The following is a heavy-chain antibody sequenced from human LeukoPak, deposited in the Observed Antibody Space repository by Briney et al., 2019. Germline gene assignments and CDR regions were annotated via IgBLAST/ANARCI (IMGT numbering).Heavy chain of an antibody. CDR1: GGSISSGNW. J-gene: IGHJ3*02. D-gene: IGHD2-15*01. V-gene: IGHV4-4*02. Sequence: PAGTLTLTCAVSGGSISSGNWCSWVRQPPGKGLEWIGEIYHSGSTIYKPSLKRRVTISVDRTMNQLSLRLSSVTAADTAVYYCVSPMYYSGFDIGGQGTMVTVS. CDR3: VSPMYYSGFDI. CDR2: IYHSGST.